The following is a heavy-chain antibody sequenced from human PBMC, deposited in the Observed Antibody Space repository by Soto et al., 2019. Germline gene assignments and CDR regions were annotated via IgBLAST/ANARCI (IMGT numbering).Heavy chain of an antibody. D-gene: IGHD6-13*01. CDR2: IYSGGST. V-gene: IGHV3-66*01. CDR3: ARVPAAGTFDY. J-gene: IGHJ4*02. Sequence: APGKGLEWVSVIYSGGSTYYADSVKGRFTISRDNSKNTLYLQMNSLRAEDTAVYYCARVPAAGTFDYWGQGTLVTVSS.